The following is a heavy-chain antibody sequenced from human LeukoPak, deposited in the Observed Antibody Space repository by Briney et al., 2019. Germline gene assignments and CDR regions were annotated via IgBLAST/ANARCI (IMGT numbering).Heavy chain of an antibody. CDR2: ISSSGGTM. Sequence: GGSLRLSCAASGFTFSSYEMNWVRQAAGKGLEWVSYISSSGGTMYYADSVKGRFTISRDNTKNSLYLQMNSLRAEDTAVYYCARDGKVTTSSYYYYYYMDVWGKGTTVTVSS. D-gene: IGHD4-11*01. V-gene: IGHV3-48*03. CDR3: ARDGKVTTSSYYYYYYMDV. CDR1: GFTFSSYE. J-gene: IGHJ6*03.